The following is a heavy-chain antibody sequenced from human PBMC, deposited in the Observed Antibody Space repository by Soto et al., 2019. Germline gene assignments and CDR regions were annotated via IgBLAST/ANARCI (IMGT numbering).Heavy chain of an antibody. CDR3: AXXXXXSGEFFLXAFDV. CDR2: INQDGIKI. J-gene: IGHJ3*01. V-gene: IGHV3-7*05. Sequence: EVQLVESGGGLVQPGGSLRLSCAASGFSFSRFWMTWVRQAPGKGLEWVANINQDGIKIHYGDSVEGRFTLSRDNAKNSLYLQLNSLRPEXTAXYYCAXXXXXSGEFFLXAFDVWGQGTVVTVSS. CDR1: GFSFSRFW. D-gene: IGHD2-21*01.